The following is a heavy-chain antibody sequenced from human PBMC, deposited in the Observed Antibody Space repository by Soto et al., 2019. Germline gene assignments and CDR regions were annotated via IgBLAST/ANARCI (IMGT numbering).Heavy chain of an antibody. J-gene: IGHJ4*02. D-gene: IGHD3-3*02. Sequence: SETLSLTCDVSGYPISSGYYWGWIRQPPGKGLEWIGSMYYSGTTLYSPSVRNRVTISLDKSKNRFSLQLSSVTAADTAIYYCARAHGYTFLYYFDDWGQGALVSVYS. CDR3: ARAHGYTFLYYFDD. CDR2: MYYSGTT. V-gene: IGHV4-38-2*01. CDR1: GYPISSGYY.